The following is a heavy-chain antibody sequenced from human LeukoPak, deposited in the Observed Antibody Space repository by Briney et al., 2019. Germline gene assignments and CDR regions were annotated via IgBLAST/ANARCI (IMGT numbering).Heavy chain of an antibody. CDR1: GYTFTGYY. D-gene: IGHD3-22*01. V-gene: IGHV1-2*06. Sequence: ASVKVSCKVSGYTFTGYYLHWLRQAPGQGLEWMGRINPSSGGTNYAQKFQGRVTMTRDTSINTAYMALSSLKSEDTAVYYCARAQDLPYYYDSSGYYGYYWGQGTLVTVSS. J-gene: IGHJ4*02. CDR3: ARAQDLPYYYDSSGYYGYY. CDR2: INPSSGGT.